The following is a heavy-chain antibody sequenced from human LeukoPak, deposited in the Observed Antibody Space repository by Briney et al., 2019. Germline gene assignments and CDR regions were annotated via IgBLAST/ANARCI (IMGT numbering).Heavy chain of an antibody. D-gene: IGHD3-3*01. CDR2: IKQDGSQK. V-gene: IGHV3-7*01. J-gene: IGHJ4*02. CDR1: GFTFRSFW. CDR3: ARGVPYASWSGPHYSDY. Sequence: GGSLRLSCAASGFTFRSFWMSWVRQAPGKGLEWVANIKQDGSQKYYADSVKGRFSISRDNAKNSLCLQMNSLRAEDTAVYYCARGVPYASWSGPHYSDYWGQGTLVTVSS.